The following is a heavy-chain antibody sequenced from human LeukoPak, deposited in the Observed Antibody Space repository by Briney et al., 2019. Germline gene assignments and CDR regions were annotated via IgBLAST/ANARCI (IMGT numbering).Heavy chain of an antibody. Sequence: SETLSLTCAVSGGSISSGGYSWSWIRQPPGKGLEWIGYIYHSGSTYYNPSLKSRVTISVDRSKNQFSLKLSSVTAADTAVYYRARDARYSGYDGGFDYWGQGALVTVSS. V-gene: IGHV4-30-2*01. CDR3: ARDARYSGYDGGFDY. D-gene: IGHD5-12*01. J-gene: IGHJ4*02. CDR1: GGSISSGGYS. CDR2: IYHSGST.